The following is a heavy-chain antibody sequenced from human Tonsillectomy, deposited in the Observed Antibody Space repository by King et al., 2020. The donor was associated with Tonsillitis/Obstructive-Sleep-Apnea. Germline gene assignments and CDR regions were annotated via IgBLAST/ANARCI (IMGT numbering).Heavy chain of an antibody. CDR3: ARGRCGYCTNYYMDV. J-gene: IGHJ6*03. D-gene: IGHD2-8*01. Sequence: LQLVQSGAEVKKPGSSVKVSCKASGGTFSSYAISWVRQAPGQGLEWMGGIITIFCTANYAQKFQGRVTITADESTSTADMELSSLRSEDTAVYYCARGRCGYCTNYYMDVWGKGTTVTVSS. V-gene: IGHV1-69*01. CDR2: IITIFCTA. CDR1: GGTFSSYA.